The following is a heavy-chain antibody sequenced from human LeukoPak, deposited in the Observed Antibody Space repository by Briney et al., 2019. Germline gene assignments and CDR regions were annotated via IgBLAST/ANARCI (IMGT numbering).Heavy chain of an antibody. D-gene: IGHD2-2*01. CDR1: GFTVSSTY. J-gene: IGHJ4*02. V-gene: IGHV3-66*01. Sequence: PGGSLRLSCAASGFTVSSTYMSWVRQAPGKGLEWVSVIYSGGSTYYADSVKGRFTISRDNSKNTLYLQMNGLRAEDTAVYYCAVSSIPAALTYLDYWGQGTLVTVSS. CDR3: AVSSIPAALTYLDY. CDR2: IYSGGST.